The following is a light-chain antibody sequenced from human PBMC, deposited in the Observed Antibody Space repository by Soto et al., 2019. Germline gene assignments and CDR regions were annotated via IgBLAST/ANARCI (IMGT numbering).Light chain of an antibody. CDR2: EVS. J-gene: IGLJ1*01. V-gene: IGLV2-8*01. CDR1: SSDVGGYNY. Sequence: QSALTQPPSASGSPGQSVTISCTGTSSDVGGYNYVSWYQQHPGKAPKLMIYEVSKRPSGVPDRFSGSKSGNTASLTVSGLQAEDEADYYCSSYAGSNLWVFGTGTKLTVL. CDR3: SSYAGSNLWV.